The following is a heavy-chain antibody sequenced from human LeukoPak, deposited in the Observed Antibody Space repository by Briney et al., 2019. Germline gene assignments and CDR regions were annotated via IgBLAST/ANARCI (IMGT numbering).Heavy chain of an antibody. CDR2: ISAYNGNT. CDR1: VYTFTSYG. J-gene: IGHJ4*02. V-gene: IGHV1-18*01. Sequence: SVKVSCKASVYTFTSYGISWVRQAPGQGLEWMGWISAYNGNTNYAQKLQGRVTMTTDTSTSTDYMELRSLRSDDTAVYYCARDQSGVVPAVSKFDYWGQGTLVRVSS. CDR3: ARDQSGVVPAVSKFDY. D-gene: IGHD2-2*01.